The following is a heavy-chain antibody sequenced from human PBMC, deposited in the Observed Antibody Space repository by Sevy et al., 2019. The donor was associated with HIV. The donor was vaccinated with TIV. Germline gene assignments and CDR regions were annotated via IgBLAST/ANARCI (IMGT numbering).Heavy chain of an antibody. CDR3: AKDAIVVVPAAMRDSVNWFDP. V-gene: IGHV3-30*02. J-gene: IGHJ5*02. Sequence: LSLTCAASGFTFSSYGMHWVRQAPGKGLEWVAFIRYDGSNKYYADSVKGRFTISRDNSKNTLYLQMNSLRAEDTAVYYCAKDAIVVVPAAMRDSVNWFDPWGQGTLVTVSS. CDR1: GFTFSSYG. D-gene: IGHD2-2*01. CDR2: IRYDGSNK.